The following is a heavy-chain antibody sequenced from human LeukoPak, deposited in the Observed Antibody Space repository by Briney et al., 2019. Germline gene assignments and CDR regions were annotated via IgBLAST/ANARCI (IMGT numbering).Heavy chain of an antibody. Sequence: GRSLRLSCAASGLTFSSYGMHWVRQAPGKGLEWVAVISYDGTIRNYADSVKGRFTISRDNSKNTLYLQMNSLRAEDTAVYYCARDASGHDLPFDYWGQGTLVTVSS. J-gene: IGHJ4*02. D-gene: IGHD6-25*01. V-gene: IGHV3-30*03. CDR1: GLTFSSYG. CDR3: ARDASGHDLPFDY. CDR2: ISYDGTIR.